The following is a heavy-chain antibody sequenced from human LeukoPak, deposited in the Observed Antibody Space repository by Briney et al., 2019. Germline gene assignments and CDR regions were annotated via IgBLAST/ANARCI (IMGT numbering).Heavy chain of an antibody. D-gene: IGHD6-13*01. CDR1: GGSISSYY. CDR2: IYYSGST. CDR3: AGGGYSSSWYGDFDY. V-gene: IGHV4-59*01. J-gene: IGHJ4*02. Sequence: PSETLSLTCTVSGGSISSYYWSWIRQPPGKGLEWIGYIYYSGSTNYNPSLKSRVTISVGTSKNQFSLKLSSVTAADTAVYYCAGGGYSSSWYGDFDYWGQGTLVTVSS.